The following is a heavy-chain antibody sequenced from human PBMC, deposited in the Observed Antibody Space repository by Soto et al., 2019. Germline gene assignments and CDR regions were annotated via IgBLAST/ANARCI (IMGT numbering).Heavy chain of an antibody. J-gene: IGHJ6*02. V-gene: IGHV6-1*01. CDR2: TYYRSKWYN. CDR3: ARDQWESSSSYYYYYGMDV. D-gene: IGHD6-6*01. Sequence: SQTPSLTCAISGDSASSNSASSNWIRQSPSRGLEWLGRTYYRSKWYNDYAVSVKSRITINPHTSKNQFSLQLNSVTPEDTAVYYCARDQWESSSSYYYYYGMDVWGQGTTVIV. CDR1: GDSASSNSAS.